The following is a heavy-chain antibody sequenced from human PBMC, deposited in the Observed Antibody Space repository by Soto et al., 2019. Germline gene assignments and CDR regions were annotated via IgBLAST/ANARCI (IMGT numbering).Heavy chain of an antibody. V-gene: IGHV3-11*06. CDR2: ISGSSAYK. Sequence: PGGSLRLSCAASGFTFSDYYMNWIRQAPGKGLEWVSYISGSSAYKNYADSMQGRFTVTRDNAQNSLYLQMNSLTVEDTAIYYCARDRGPGGIAVGPFDIWGQGTVVTVSS. CDR3: ARDRGPGGIAVGPFDI. J-gene: IGHJ3*02. D-gene: IGHD6-19*01. CDR1: GFTFSDYY.